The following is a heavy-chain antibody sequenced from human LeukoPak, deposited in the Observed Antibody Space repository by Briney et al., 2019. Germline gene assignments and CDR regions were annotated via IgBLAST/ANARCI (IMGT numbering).Heavy chain of an antibody. CDR1: GFTVSSNY. D-gene: IGHD2-2*01. CDR2: IYSGGST. Sequence: PGGSLRLSCAASGFTVSSNYMSWVRQAPGKGLEWVSVIYSGGSTYYADSVKGRFTISRDNSKNTLYLQMNSLRAEDTAVYYCVRDMADCSSTSCYAAYFDYWGQGTLVTVSS. J-gene: IGHJ4*02. CDR3: VRDMADCSSTSCYAAYFDY. V-gene: IGHV3-53*01.